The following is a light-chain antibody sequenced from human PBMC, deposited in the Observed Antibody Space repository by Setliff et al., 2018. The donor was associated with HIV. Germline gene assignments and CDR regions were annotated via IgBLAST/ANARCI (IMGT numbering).Light chain of an antibody. CDR3: SSYAITNTLP. Sequence: SALTQPASVSGSPGQLLTISCTGTTSDVGGYNYVSWYQQHPGKAPKLIIYEVRNRPSGVSDRFSGSKSGNTASLTISGLQADDEADYYCSSYAITNTLPFGTGTKV. CDR1: TSDVGGYNY. V-gene: IGLV2-14*01. CDR2: EVR. J-gene: IGLJ1*01.